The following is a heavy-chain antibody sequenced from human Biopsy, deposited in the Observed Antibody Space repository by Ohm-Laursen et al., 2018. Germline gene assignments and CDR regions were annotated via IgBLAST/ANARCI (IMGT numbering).Heavy chain of an antibody. CDR1: GYNFDIYP. D-gene: IGHD3-3*01. V-gene: IGHV1-2*02. Sequence: SVKVSCKASGYNFDIYPLFWVRQAPGRGLEWMGWINAKTGDTNYAQKFQGRVTMTRDTSISTTYMELRRLTSDDTAVFYCARELGDFWGGRQFDFWGQGTLVTVSS. J-gene: IGHJ5*01. CDR3: ARELGDFWGGRQFDF. CDR2: INAKTGDT.